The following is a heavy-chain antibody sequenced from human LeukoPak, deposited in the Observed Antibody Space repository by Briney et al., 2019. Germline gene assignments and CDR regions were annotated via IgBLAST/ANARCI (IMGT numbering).Heavy chain of an antibody. V-gene: IGHV3-53*01. Sequence: GGSLRLSCAASGFTVSSNYMSWARQAPGKGLEWVSVIYSGGSTYYADSVKGRFTISRDNAKNSLYLQMNSLRAEDTAVYYCAELGITMIGGVWGKGTTVTISS. CDR3: AELGITMIGGV. CDR1: GFTVSSNY. CDR2: IYSGGST. D-gene: IGHD3-10*02. J-gene: IGHJ6*04.